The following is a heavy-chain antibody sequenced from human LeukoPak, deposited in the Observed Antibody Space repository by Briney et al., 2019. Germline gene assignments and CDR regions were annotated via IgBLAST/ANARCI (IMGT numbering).Heavy chain of an antibody. V-gene: IGHV1-69*13. D-gene: IGHD4-17*01. J-gene: IGHJ6*02. CDR3: PRGRMDYGDYYYRMDV. CDR1: GCTFSSYA. CDR2: IIPMFGTA. Sequence: SVKVSCKASGCTFSSYAISGVRQAPGQGLEGMGGIIPMFGTANYARKFRGGVTITADQSTSTAYMEPSSLRSEDTAVYYCPRGRMDYGDYYYRMDVWGQGTTVTVSS.